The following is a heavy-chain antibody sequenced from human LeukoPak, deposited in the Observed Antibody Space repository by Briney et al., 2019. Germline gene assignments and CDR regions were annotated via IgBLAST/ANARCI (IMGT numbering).Heavy chain of an antibody. CDR2: LFWDADK. CDR3: VRPVNDGGIDSFDM. CDR1: GFSLYTRKVG. J-gene: IGHJ3*02. V-gene: IGHV2-5*04. Sequence: SGPALVKPTETVTLTCSFSGFSLYTRKVGVGWIRQSPGKPLEWLALLFWDADKRYSPFLESRLTVSEDAKGQQVSLTMPNVSPADTGTYYCVRPVNDGGIDSFDMWGQGTKVTVSS. D-gene: IGHD4-23*01.